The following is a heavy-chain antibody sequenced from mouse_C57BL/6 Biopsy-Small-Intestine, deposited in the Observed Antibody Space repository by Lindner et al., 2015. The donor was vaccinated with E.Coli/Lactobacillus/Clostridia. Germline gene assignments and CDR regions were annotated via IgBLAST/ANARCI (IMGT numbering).Heavy chain of an antibody. CDR2: IYPRSGNT. CDR1: GYTFTTYG. V-gene: IGHV1-81*01. Sequence: VQLQESGAELARPGTSMKLSCKASGYTFTTYGISWVKQRTGQGLEWIGEIYPRSGNTYYNEKFKGKATLTADKSSSTAYMELRSLTSEDSAVYFCARGHDGYYGHFDVRGTGTTVTVSS. J-gene: IGHJ1*03. CDR3: ARGHDGYYGHFDV. D-gene: IGHD2-3*01.